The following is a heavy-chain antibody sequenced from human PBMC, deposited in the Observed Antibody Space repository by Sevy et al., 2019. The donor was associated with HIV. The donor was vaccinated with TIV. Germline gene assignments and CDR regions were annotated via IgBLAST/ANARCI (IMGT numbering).Heavy chain of an antibody. J-gene: IGHJ4*02. CDR3: ATGKVNYYDSTFARV. CDR2: ISSSISCI. D-gene: IGHD3-22*01. Sequence: GGSLRLSCAASGFTFSSYSMNWVRQAPGKGLEWVSSISSSISCIYYAVSVKGRFTISRDNAKNSLYLQMNSLRAEDTAVYYCATGKVNYYDSTFARVWGQGTLVTVSS. V-gene: IGHV3-21*01. CDR1: GFTFSSYS.